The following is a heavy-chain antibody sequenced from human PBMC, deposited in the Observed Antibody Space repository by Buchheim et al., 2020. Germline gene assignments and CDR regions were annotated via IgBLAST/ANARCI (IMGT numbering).Heavy chain of an antibody. D-gene: IGHD2-21*02. CDR2: IYYSGST. J-gene: IGHJ6*02. Sequence: QVQLQESGPGLVKPSQTLSLTCTVSGGSISSGGYYWSWIRQHPGKGLEWIGYIYYSGSTYYNPSHKSRVTISVDTSKNQFSLKLGSVTAADTAVYYCARDAGYCGGDCYDYYYYGMDVWGQGTT. CDR1: GGSISSGGYY. V-gene: IGHV4-31*03. CDR3: ARDAGYCGGDCYDYYYYGMDV.